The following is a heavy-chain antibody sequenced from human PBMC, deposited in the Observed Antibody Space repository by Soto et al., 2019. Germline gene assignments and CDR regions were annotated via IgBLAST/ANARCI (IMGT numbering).Heavy chain of an antibody. CDR2: IYHSGTT. Sequence: SETLSLTCAVSGASISNTDWWSWVRQRPGKGLEWIGEIYHSGTTNCDPSLKSRVTISPDKSKSQFSLKLTSVTAADTAVYYCAIPGAGDFDYWGQGTLVTVSS. J-gene: IGHJ4*02. CDR1: GASISNTDW. V-gene: IGHV4-4*02. CDR3: AIPGAGDFDY. D-gene: IGHD6-13*01.